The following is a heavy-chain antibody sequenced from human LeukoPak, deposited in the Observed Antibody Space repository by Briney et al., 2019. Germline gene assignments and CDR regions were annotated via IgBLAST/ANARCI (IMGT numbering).Heavy chain of an antibody. CDR2: IYYIGST. J-gene: IGHJ5*02. CDR1: SDXISNYY. Sequence: SETLSLTCTVSSDXISNYYCSWIRQPPGKGLEWIGYIYYIGSTNYNPSLKSRVTISVDTSKNQFSLKLSSVTAADTAVYYCARVGAYNWFDPWGQGTLVTVSS. CDR3: ARVGAYNWFDP. D-gene: IGHD3-10*01. V-gene: IGHV4-59*01.